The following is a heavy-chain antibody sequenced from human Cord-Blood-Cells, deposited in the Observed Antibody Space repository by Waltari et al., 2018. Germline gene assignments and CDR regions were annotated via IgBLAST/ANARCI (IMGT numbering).Heavy chain of an antibody. CDR3: ARGPEYSSSWYWFDP. D-gene: IGHD6-13*01. V-gene: IGHV1-69*01. J-gene: IGHJ5*02. Sequence: QVQQVQSGAAVQRPGCSVKVSCKVSGGTSSSYAISWVRQAPGQGLEGMGGIIPIFGTANYAQKFQGRVTITADESTSTAYMELSSLRSEDTAVYYCARGPEYSSSWYWFDPWGQGTLVTVSS. CDR2: IIPIFGTA. CDR1: GGTSSSYA.